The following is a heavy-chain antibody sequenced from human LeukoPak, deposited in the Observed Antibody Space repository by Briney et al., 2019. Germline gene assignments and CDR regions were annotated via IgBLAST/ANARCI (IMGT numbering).Heavy chain of an antibody. CDR2: IIPIFGTA. CDR1: GGTFSSYA. V-gene: IGHV1-69*13. CDR3: AGDYGGNDGFFYYYMDV. J-gene: IGHJ6*03. Sequence: GASGKVSCKASGGTFSSYAISWVRQAPGQGLEWMGGIIPIFGTANYAQKFQGRVTITADESTSTAYMELSSLRSEDTAVYYCAGDYGGNDGFFYYYMDVWGKGTTVTVSS. D-gene: IGHD4-23*01.